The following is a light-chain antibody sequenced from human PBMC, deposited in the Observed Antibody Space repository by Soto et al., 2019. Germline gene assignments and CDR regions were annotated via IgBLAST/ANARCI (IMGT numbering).Light chain of an antibody. V-gene: IGKV1-5*01. CDR1: QSISDS. J-gene: IGKJ1*01. Sequence: DIQMTQSPSTLSTSIGDRVTITCRASQSISDSLAWYQQKPGKAPFLLISDASNLERGVPSRFSGSGSGTEFTLTISSMQPDDFATYYCQQYSGYSRTLGQSTKVDIK. CDR3: QQYSGYSRT. CDR2: DAS.